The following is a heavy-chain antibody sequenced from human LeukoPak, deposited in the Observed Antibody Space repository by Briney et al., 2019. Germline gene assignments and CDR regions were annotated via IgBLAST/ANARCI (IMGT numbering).Heavy chain of an antibody. Sequence: GGSLRLSCAASGFTFRNCAMSWVRQAPGKGLEWVSGISGTGYNTYYADSVKGRFTISRDNSKNTLYLQMNSLRAEDTAVYYCAKDIGEYDILTGYYIGGGSFDYWGQGTLVTASS. CDR1: GFTFRNCA. V-gene: IGHV3-23*01. J-gene: IGHJ4*02. CDR3: AKDIGEYDILTGYYIGGGSFDY. D-gene: IGHD3-9*01. CDR2: ISGTGYNT.